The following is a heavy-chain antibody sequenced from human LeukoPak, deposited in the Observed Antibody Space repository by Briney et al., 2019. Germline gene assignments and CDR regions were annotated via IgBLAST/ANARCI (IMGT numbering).Heavy chain of an antibody. D-gene: IGHD2-15*01. CDR2: IYHSGST. V-gene: IGHV4-4*02. J-gene: IGHJ6*03. CDR1: GFTFSSYSM. CDR3: ARGRRMVVLYYMDV. Sequence: GSLRLSCAASGFTFSSYSMNWVRQPPGKGLEWIGEIYHSGSTNYNPSLKSRVTISVDKSKNQFSLKLSSVTAADTAVYYCARGRRMVVLYYMDVWGKGTTVTVSS.